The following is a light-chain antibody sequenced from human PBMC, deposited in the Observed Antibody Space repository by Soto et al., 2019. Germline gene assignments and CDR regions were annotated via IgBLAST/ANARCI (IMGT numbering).Light chain of an antibody. CDR2: AAS. CDR3: QESYSTPLWT. V-gene: IGKV1-39*01. CDR1: QSISNY. J-gene: IGKJ1*01. Sequence: DIQMTQSPSSLSASVGDRVTITCRVSQSISNYLHWYQHKPGKAPKLLIYAASSLQSGVPSRFSGSGSGTDFTLTISSLQPEDFATYYCQESYSTPLWTFGQGTKVEIK.